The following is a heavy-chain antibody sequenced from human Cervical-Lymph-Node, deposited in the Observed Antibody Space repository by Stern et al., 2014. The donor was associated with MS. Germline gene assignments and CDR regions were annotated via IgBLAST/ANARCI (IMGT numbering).Heavy chain of an antibody. Sequence: VQLVESGVEVKEPGASVKVSCKTSGYTFINYAIVWVRQAPGQGLEWMGHINIYRNTPDYAHDFQDRVTMTTDTSTNTAYMELRSLRSDDTAVYYCARDMTAVFLYYFDYWGQGTLVTVSS. CDR2: INIYRNTP. V-gene: IGHV1-18*01. J-gene: IGHJ4*02. D-gene: IGHD4-11*01. CDR1: GYTFINYA. CDR3: ARDMTAVFLYYFDY.